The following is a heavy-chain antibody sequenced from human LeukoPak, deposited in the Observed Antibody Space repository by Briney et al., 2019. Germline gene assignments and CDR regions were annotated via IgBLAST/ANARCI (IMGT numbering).Heavy chain of an antibody. CDR1: GLTFSSHW. D-gene: IGHD4-23*01. CDR2: INGDGSST. Sequence: GGSLRLSCAASGLTFSSHWMDWVRQAPGKGLVWVSRINGDGSSTNYADSVKDRFTISRDNAKNTLYLQMNSLRAEDTALYYCARESTTVVNLDYWGQGTLVTVSS. J-gene: IGHJ4*02. V-gene: IGHV3-74*01. CDR3: ARESTTVVNLDY.